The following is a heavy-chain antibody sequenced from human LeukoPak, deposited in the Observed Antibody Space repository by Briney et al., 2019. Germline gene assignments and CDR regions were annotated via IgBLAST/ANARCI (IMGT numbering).Heavy chain of an antibody. V-gene: IGHV3-23*01. D-gene: IGHD6-13*01. J-gene: IGHJ4*02. CDR1: GFTFSSYA. Sequence: PGGSLRLSCAASGFTFSSYAMSWVRQAPGKGLEWVSAISGSGGSTYYADSVKGRFTISRDSSKNTLYLQMNSLRAEDTVVYYCAKEEQQLISHGFDYWGQGTLVTVSS. CDR2: ISGSGGST. CDR3: AKEEQQLISHGFDY.